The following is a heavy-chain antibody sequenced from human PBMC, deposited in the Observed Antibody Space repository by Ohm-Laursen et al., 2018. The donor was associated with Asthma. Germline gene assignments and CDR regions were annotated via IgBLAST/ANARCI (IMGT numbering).Heavy chain of an antibody. J-gene: IGHJ4*02. CDR2: LCHDGRST. CDR3: ARDNVEGHV. CDR1: GFIFSYYF. Sequence: SLRLSCSASGFIFSYYFMYWVRQPPGEGLVWVSHLCHDGRSTNYADSVRGRFTFSRDDAQNTVYLQMHSQRVDDTAVYYCARDNVEGHVWGQGTLVTVSS. V-gene: IGHV3-74*01.